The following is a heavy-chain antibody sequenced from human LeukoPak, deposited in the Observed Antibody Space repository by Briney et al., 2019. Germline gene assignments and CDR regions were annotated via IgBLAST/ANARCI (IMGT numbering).Heavy chain of an antibody. Sequence: GGSLRLSCAASGFTFSSYAMSWVRQAPGKGLEWVSAISGSGGSTYYADSVKGRFTISRDNSKNTLYLQMNSLRAEDTAVYYCANVAYYDFWSGQRVFDYWGQGILVTVSS. D-gene: IGHD3-3*01. CDR3: ANVAYYDFWSGQRVFDY. V-gene: IGHV3-23*01. CDR2: ISGSGGST. J-gene: IGHJ4*02. CDR1: GFTFSSYA.